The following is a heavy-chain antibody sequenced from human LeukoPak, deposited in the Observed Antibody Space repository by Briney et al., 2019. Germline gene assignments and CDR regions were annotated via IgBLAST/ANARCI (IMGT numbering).Heavy chain of an antibody. CDR1: GDSITNSY. CDR2: TYYNGRA. Sequence: PSETLSLTCTVSGDSITNSYWSWFRQPPGKGLEWITYTYYNGRANYNPSLKSRVTISVDTSKNQFSLKLSSVTAADTAVYYCARGGYYGSGNDFRFDPWGQGTLVTASS. J-gene: IGHJ5*02. V-gene: IGHV4-59*01. CDR3: ARGGYYGSGNDFRFDP. D-gene: IGHD3-10*01.